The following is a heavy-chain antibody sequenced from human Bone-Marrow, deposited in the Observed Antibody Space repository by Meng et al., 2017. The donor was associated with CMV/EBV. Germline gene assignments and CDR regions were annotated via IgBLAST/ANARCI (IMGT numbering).Heavy chain of an antibody. J-gene: IGHJ4*02. Sequence: SGFTFSSYGMHWVRQAPGKGLEWVAVIWYDGSNKYYADSVKGRFTISRDNSKNTLYLQMNSLRAEDTAVYYCARDLAAAMSPVAIPDYWGQGTLVTVSS. D-gene: IGHD2-2*01. V-gene: IGHV3-33*01. CDR3: ARDLAAAMSPVAIPDY. CDR1: GFTFSSYG. CDR2: IWYDGSNK.